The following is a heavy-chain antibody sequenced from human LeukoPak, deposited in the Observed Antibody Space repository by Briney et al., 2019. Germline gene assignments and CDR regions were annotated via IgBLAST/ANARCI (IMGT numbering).Heavy chain of an antibody. CDR1: RFPFSDFA. J-gene: IGHJ6*03. Sequence: GGPLSLSCAVSRFPFSDFAMSWVRQAPGKGLEWVSTISGGGDNTYFADSVKGRFTISRDNSKNTLFLQMVSLRAEDTAVYYCAKFEGALLGNYYMDVWGKGTTVTVSS. CDR2: ISGGGDNT. CDR3: AKFEGALLGNYYMDV. V-gene: IGHV3-23*01.